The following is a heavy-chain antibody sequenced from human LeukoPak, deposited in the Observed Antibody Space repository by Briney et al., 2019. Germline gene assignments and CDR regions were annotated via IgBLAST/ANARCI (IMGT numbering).Heavy chain of an antibody. Sequence: PPQTRSPTCTVTGASTSDFYSGWIRQPPREGLEWIAYIYYTGSTNYNPSLKSRVTMSVDTSKNQISLKLSSVTAADSAVYYCVRRVRYFGQNDYWGQGTLVTVSS. J-gene: IGHJ4*02. V-gene: IGHV4-59*08. D-gene: IGHD3-9*01. CDR1: GASTSDFY. CDR3: VRRVRYFGQNDY. CDR2: IYYTGST.